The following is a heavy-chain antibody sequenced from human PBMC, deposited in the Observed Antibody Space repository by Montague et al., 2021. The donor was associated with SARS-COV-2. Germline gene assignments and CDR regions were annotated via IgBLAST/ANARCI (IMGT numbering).Heavy chain of an antibody. CDR1: DGSFSDYS. Sequence: SETLSLTCAVYDGSFSDYSWTWICQPPGKGLEWIGEINHRGSTNYNPSLKSRVTISVDTSKNQFSLKMTSVTAADTAVYHCARGRQHTNMVVVVVTGGEYYFDFWGQGTRVAVSS. CDR3: ARGRQHTNMVVVVVTGGEYYFDF. V-gene: IGHV4-34*01. J-gene: IGHJ4*02. CDR2: INHRGST. D-gene: IGHD3-22*01.